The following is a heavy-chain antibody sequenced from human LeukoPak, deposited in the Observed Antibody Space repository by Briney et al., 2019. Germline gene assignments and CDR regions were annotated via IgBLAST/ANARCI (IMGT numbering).Heavy chain of an antibody. CDR3: ARRDGYNPFDY. V-gene: IGHV4-39*01. D-gene: IGHD5-24*01. CDR1: GGSISSYY. CDR2: IYYSGST. Sequence: SETLSLTCTVSGGSISSYYWGWIRQPPGKGLEWIGSIYYSGSTYYNPSLKSRVTISVDTSKNQFSLKLSSVTAADTAVYYCARRDGYNPFDYWGQGTLVTVSS. J-gene: IGHJ4*02.